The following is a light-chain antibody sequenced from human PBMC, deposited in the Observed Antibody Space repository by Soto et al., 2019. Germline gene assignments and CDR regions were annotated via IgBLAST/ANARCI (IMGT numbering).Light chain of an antibody. V-gene: IGLV2-8*01. CDR2: DVT. CDR1: SSDIGGYNS. J-gene: IGLJ1*01. CDR3: AAWDDSLSGNYV. Sequence: QSALTQSPSASGSPGQSVTISCTGTSSDIGGYNSVSWYQQHPGKAPKVMIYDVTKRPSGVPDRFSGSKSGNTASLTVSALQAEDEADYYCAAWDDSLSGNYVFGTGTKLTVL.